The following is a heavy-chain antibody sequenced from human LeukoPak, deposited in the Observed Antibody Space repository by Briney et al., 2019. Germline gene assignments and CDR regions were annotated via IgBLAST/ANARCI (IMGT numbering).Heavy chain of an antibody. CDR3: ARQLWFGELLGDFDY. CDR1: GGSISSYY. CDR2: INHSGST. D-gene: IGHD3-10*01. Sequence: SETLSLTCTVSGGSISSYYWSWIRQPPGKGLEWIGEINHSGSTNYNPSLKSRVTISVDTSKNQFSLKLSSVTAADTAVYYCARQLWFGELLGDFDYWGQGTLVTVSS. J-gene: IGHJ4*02. V-gene: IGHV4-34*01.